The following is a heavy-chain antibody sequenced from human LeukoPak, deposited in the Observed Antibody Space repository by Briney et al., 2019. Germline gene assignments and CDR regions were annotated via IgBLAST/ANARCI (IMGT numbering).Heavy chain of an antibody. Sequence: PSETLSLTCAVYGESFSGYYWSWIRQPPGKGLEWIGEINHSGSTNYNPSLKSRVTISVDTSKNQFSLKLSSVTAADTAVYYCAGLYNDFWSGYYRPYYFDYWGQGTLVTVSS. CDR3: AGLYNDFWSGYYRPYYFDY. D-gene: IGHD3-3*01. J-gene: IGHJ4*02. CDR2: INHSGST. V-gene: IGHV4-34*01. CDR1: GESFSGYY.